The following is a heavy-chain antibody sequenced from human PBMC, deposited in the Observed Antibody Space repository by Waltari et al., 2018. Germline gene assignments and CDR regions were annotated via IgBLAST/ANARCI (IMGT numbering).Heavy chain of an antibody. D-gene: IGHD3-22*01. CDR3: ARGPYYYDSSGSWADI. V-gene: IGHV1-3*01. CDR2: INAGNGNT. J-gene: IGHJ3*02. Sequence: GYTFTSYAMHWVRQAPGQRLEWMGWINAGNGNTKYSQKFQGRVTITRDTSASTAYMELSSLRSEDTAVYYCARGPYYYDSSGSWADIWGQGTMVTVSS. CDR1: GYTFTSYA.